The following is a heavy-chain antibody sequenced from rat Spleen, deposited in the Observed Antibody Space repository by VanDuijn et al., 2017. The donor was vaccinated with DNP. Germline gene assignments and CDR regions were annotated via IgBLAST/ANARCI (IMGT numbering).Heavy chain of an antibody. CDR3: ARYSRGAMDA. Sequence: EVQLVESGGGLVQPGRSLKLSCAASGFTFSDYYMAWVRQAPKKGLEWVASISYEGSSTYYGDSVKGRFTVSRDNTQSRLYLQMNSLRSEDTATYYCARYSRGAMDAWGQGTSVTVSS. J-gene: IGHJ4*01. D-gene: IGHD1-11*01. CDR2: ISYEGSST. V-gene: IGHV5-22*01. CDR1: GFTFSDYY.